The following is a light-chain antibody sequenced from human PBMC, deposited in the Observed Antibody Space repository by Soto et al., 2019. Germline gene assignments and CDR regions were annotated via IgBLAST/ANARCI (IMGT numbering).Light chain of an antibody. J-gene: IGLJ3*02. V-gene: IGLV2-14*03. CDR1: DGYVGGYNY. CDR2: EVI. CDR3: SSSTSTTTLV. Sequence: QTFLAHAASVAFSPGESVASSCTGSDGYVGGYNYVSWYQQHPGKAPKLMSYEVINRPSGVSNRSSGSKSANTASLPISGLQAEAEADYYCSSSTSTTTLVFRGGPPLTVL.